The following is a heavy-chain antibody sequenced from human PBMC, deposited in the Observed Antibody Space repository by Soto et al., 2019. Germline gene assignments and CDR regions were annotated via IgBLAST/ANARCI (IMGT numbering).Heavy chain of an antibody. Sequence: GGSLRLSCAASGFTFSSYGMHWVRQAPGKGLEWVAVILYDGSYKYYADSVKGRFTISRDNSKNTLHLQMSSLRAEDTAVYYCARDNWNYVSAFDIWGQGTMVTVSS. CDR2: ILYDGSYK. D-gene: IGHD1-7*01. V-gene: IGHV3-33*05. CDR1: GFTFSSYG. CDR3: ARDNWNYVSAFDI. J-gene: IGHJ3*02.